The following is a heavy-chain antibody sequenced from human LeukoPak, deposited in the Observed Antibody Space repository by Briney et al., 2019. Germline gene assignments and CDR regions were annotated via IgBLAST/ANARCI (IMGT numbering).Heavy chain of an antibody. D-gene: IGHD5-24*01. J-gene: IGHJ5*02. CDR2: IYYSGST. Sequence: PSETLSLTCTVSGGSISSHYWGWIRQPPGKGLEWIGYIYYSGSTNYNPSLKSRVTISVDTSKNQFSLKLSSVTAADTAVYYCARAGSRRWLQPFDPWGQGTLVTVSS. CDR3: ARAGSRRWLQPFDP. CDR1: GGSISSHY. V-gene: IGHV4-59*11.